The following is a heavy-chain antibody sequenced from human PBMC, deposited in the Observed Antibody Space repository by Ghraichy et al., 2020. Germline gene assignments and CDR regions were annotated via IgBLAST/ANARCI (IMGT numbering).Heavy chain of an antibody. Sequence: SETLSLTCTVSGGSVSSVSYSWSWIRQPPGKGLEWIGYVHYRGSTNYNPSLRSRLTVSVDTSKNQISLNLRSVTAADAAVYYCARATKPNFYSYYAMDVWGQGTTVTVSS. CDR1: GGSVSSVSYS. CDR2: VHYRGST. D-gene: IGHD1-1*01. J-gene: IGHJ6*02. V-gene: IGHV4-61*01. CDR3: ARATKPNFYSYYAMDV.